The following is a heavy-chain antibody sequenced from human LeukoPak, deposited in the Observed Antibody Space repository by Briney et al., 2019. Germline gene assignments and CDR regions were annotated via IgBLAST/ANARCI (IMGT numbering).Heavy chain of an antibody. CDR3: AKGGRLGIASDYFDY. CDR2: ISGSGAST. D-gene: IGHD7-27*01. J-gene: IGHJ4*02. V-gene: IGHV3-23*01. CDR1: GFTFSTNA. Sequence: GGSLRLSCLTSGFTFSTNAMSWVRQAPGKGLEWISGISGSGASTYYADSVTGRFTISRDNSRNTLYLQMNSLRGDDTAVYYCAKGGRLGIASDYFDYWGQGTLVTVSS.